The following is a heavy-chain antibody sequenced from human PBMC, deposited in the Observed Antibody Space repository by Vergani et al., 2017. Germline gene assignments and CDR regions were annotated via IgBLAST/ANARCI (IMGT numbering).Heavy chain of an antibody. CDR2: ISSSSSYI. D-gene: IGHD2-21*02. Sequence: EVQLVESGGGLVKPGGSLRLSCAASGFTFSSYSMNWVRQAPGKGLEWVSSISSSSSYIYYADSVKGRFTISRDNAKNSLYLQMNSLRAEDTAVYYCAREMRHIVGVTALPFDYWGQGTLVTVSS. J-gene: IGHJ4*02. CDR3: AREMRHIVGVTALPFDY. V-gene: IGHV3-21*01. CDR1: GFTFSSYS.